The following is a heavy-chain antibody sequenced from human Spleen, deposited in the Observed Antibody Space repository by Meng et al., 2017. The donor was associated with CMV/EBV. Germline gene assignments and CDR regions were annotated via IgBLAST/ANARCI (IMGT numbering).Heavy chain of an antibody. Sequence: GGSITTTSYYWSWIRQPPGKGLEWVGSMFYGGNTYYNSSLKSRVSISADTSKNQFSLKLTSVTAADTAVYYCARKTYRSSPGYFGNWGQGTLVTVSS. CDR2: MFYGGNT. J-gene: IGHJ4*02. V-gene: IGHV4-39*07. CDR1: GGSITTTSYY. D-gene: IGHD6-6*01. CDR3: ARKTYRSSPGYFGN.